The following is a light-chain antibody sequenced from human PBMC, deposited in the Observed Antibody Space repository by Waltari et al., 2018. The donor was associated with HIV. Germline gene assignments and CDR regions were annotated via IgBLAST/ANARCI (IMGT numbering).Light chain of an antibody. Sequence: SSELTQDPAVSVALGQTVRITCQGDSLRSSYASWYQQKPGQAPVLVIYGKNNRPSGIPDRFSGSSSGNTASLTITGAQAEDEADYYCNSRDSSGNHNVVFGGGTKLTVL. CDR1: SLRSSY. CDR2: GKN. CDR3: NSRDSSGNHNVV. J-gene: IGLJ2*01. V-gene: IGLV3-19*01.